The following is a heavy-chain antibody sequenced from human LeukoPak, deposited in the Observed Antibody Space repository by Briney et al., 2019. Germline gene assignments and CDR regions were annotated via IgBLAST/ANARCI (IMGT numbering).Heavy chain of an antibody. D-gene: IGHD6-13*01. J-gene: IGHJ4*02. CDR3: ARVIRDSSRNRHRLLGPYGY. Sequence: ALVKVSCKASGYTFTGYYMHWVRQAPGQGLEWMGWINPNSGGTNYAQKFQGRVTMTRDTSISTAYMELSRLRSDDTAVYYCARVIRDSSRNRHRLLGPYGYRGQGTLVTVSS. CDR2: INPNSGGT. V-gene: IGHV1-2*02. CDR1: GYTFTGYY.